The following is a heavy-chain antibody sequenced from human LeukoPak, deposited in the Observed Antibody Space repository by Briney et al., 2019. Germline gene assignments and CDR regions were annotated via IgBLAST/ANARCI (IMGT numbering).Heavy chain of an antibody. Sequence: GGSLRLSCAASGLPFSSHWLSWFRQSPGKGLEWVAHINRDGTEKQYLDSVKGRFTISRDNARNSQYLQMNSLRAEDTAVYYCARDTELLWFGELFRFGEDYWGQGTLVTVSS. D-gene: IGHD3-10*01. J-gene: IGHJ4*02. CDR3: ARDTELLWFGELFRFGEDY. CDR2: INRDGTEK. V-gene: IGHV3-7*01. CDR1: GLPFSSHW.